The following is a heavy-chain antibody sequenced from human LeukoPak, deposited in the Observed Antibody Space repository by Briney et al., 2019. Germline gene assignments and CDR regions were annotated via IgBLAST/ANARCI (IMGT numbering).Heavy chain of an antibody. Sequence: EASVKVSCKASGYTFSDYYMHWVRQAPGQGLEWMGWINSNSGGTHYAQKFQGRVTMTRDTSISTAYMELSRLRSDDTAVYYCARGYCSGGSCYRGDYWGQGTLVTVSS. CDR3: ARGYCSGGSCYRGDY. CDR2: INSNSGGT. D-gene: IGHD2-15*01. J-gene: IGHJ4*02. CDR1: GYTFSDYY. V-gene: IGHV1-2*02.